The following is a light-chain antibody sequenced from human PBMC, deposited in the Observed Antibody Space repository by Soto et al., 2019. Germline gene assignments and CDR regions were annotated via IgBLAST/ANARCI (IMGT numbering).Light chain of an antibody. CDR1: QSISSW. CDR2: GAS. CDR3: QQYDTFST. J-gene: IGKJ1*01. Sequence: DIQMTQSPSTLSASVVDRVTITCRASQSISSWLAWYQQKPGKAPKLLIHGASSLESGVPSRFSGSGSGTEFTLTISSLQPDDFATYYCQQYDTFSTFGQGTKVEIK. V-gene: IGKV1-5*01.